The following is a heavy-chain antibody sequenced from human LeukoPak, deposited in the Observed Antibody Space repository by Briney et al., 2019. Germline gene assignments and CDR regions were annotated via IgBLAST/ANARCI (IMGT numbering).Heavy chain of an antibody. CDR3: ARRSSKGQLWLREYYFDY. CDR2: INGGSTTI. CDR1: GFTFSAYG. D-gene: IGHD5-18*01. J-gene: IGHJ4*02. Sequence: GGSLRLSCAASGFTFSAYGMNWVRQATGTGLEWLSFINGGSTTIHYADSVKGRFTISRDNAKNSLYLQMNSLRAEDTAVYYCARRSSKGQLWLREYYFDYWGQGTLVTVSS. V-gene: IGHV3-48*04.